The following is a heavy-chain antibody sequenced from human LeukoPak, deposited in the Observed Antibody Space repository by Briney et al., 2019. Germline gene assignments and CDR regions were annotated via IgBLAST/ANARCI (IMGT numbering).Heavy chain of an antibody. D-gene: IGHD5-18*01. Sequence: GGSLRLSCAASGFTFSSYGMHWVRQAPGKGLEWVAVISYDGGNKYYADSVKGRFTISRDNSKNTLYLQMNSLRAEDTAVYYCAKDFWSWGYSYGNDYWGQGTLVTVSS. V-gene: IGHV3-30*18. CDR2: ISYDGGNK. CDR1: GFTFSSYG. J-gene: IGHJ4*02. CDR3: AKDFWSWGYSYGNDY.